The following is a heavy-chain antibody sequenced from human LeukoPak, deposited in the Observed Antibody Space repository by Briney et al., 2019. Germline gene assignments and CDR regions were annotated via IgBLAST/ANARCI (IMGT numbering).Heavy chain of an antibody. Sequence: SETLSLTCTVSGYSISSGYYWGWIRQPPGKGLEWIGSIYYSGSTYYNPSLKSRVTISVDTSKNQFSLKLSSVTAADTAVYFCAGDYGDYYFDYWGQGTLVTVSS. D-gene: IGHD4-17*01. CDR2: IYYSGST. CDR1: GYSISSGYY. V-gene: IGHV4-38-2*02. J-gene: IGHJ4*02. CDR3: AGDYGDYYFDY.